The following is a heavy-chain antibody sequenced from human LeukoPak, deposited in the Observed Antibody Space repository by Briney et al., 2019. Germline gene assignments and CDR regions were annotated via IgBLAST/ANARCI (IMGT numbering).Heavy chain of an antibody. CDR3: MRATGTTFEGSD. CDR1: GGAFTSYG. Sequence: SVKVSCKASGGAFTSYGFNWVRQAPGQGLEWIGGIIPIVGIPNYAQKFQGRVTITADESTTTAYMELSSLRFEDTALYYCMRATGTTFEGSDWGQGTLVTVSS. CDR2: IIPIVGIP. D-gene: IGHD1-7*01. V-gene: IGHV1-69*01. J-gene: IGHJ1*01.